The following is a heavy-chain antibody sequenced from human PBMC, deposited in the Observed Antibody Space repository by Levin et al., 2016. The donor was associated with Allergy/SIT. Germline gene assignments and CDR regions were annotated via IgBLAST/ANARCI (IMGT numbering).Heavy chain of an antibody. CDR1: GFTFSSYE. D-gene: IGHD5-24*01. Sequence: GESLKISCAASGFTFSSYEMSWVRQAPGKGLEWVSYISSSGSTIYYADSVKGRFTISRDNAKNSLYLQMNSLRAEDTAVYYCAKGMATITFGIYYYYGMDVWGQGTTVTVSS. CDR3: AKGMATITFGIYYYYGMDV. V-gene: IGHV3-48*03. CDR2: ISSSGSTI. J-gene: IGHJ6*02.